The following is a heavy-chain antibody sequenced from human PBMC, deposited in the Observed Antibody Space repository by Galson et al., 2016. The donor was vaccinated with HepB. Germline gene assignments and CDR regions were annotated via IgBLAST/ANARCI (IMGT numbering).Heavy chain of an antibody. V-gene: IGHV3-30*18. CDR3: AKDKMAAPPDSYYFDY. Sequence: SLRLSCAASGFTFSRYGMHWVRQAPGKGLEWVAVISFDGRDKYYADSVKGRFIISRDNSKNTLYLQMNSLRAEDTGVYYCAKDKMAAPPDSYYFDYWGQGTLVTVSS. CDR1: GFTFSRYG. D-gene: IGHD5-18*01. J-gene: IGHJ4*02. CDR2: ISFDGRDK.